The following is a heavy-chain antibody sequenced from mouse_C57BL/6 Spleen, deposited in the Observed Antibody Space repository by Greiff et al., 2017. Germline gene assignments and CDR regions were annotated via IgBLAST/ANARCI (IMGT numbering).Heavy chain of an antibody. V-gene: IGHV14-4*01. CDR3: TPDYYGSRAWCAY. D-gene: IGHD1-1*01. J-gene: IGHJ3*01. Sequence: EVKLLESGAELVRPGASVKLSCTASGFNIKDDYMHWVKQRPEQGLEWIGWIDPENGDTEYASKFQGKATITADTSSNTAYLQLSSLTSEDTAVYYCTPDYYGSRAWCAYGGQGTLVTVSA. CDR2: IDPENGDT. CDR1: GFNIKDDY.